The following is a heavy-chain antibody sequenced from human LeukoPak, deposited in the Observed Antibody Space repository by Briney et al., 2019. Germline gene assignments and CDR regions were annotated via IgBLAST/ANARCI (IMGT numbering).Heavy chain of an antibody. CDR1: GFTFSSYW. Sequence: GGSLRLSCAASGFTFSSYWMHWVRQAPGKGLVWVSRINSDGSSTSYADSVKGRFTISRDNAKNTLNLQMNSLRAEDTAVYYCARGSSPPGAFDIWGQGTMVTVSS. D-gene: IGHD6-13*01. CDR2: INSDGSST. V-gene: IGHV3-74*01. CDR3: ARGSSPPGAFDI. J-gene: IGHJ3*02.